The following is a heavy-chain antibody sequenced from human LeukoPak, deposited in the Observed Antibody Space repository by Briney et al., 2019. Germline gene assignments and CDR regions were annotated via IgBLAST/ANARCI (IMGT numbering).Heavy chain of an antibody. V-gene: IGHV4-34*01. J-gene: IGHJ4*02. Sequence: SETLSLTCAVYGGSFSGYYWSWIRQPPGKGLEWIGEINHSGSTNYNPSLKSRVTISVDTSKNQFSLKLSSVTAADTAVYYCASDSVTTFDHWGQGTLVTVSS. CDR3: ASDSVTTFDH. CDR1: GGSFSGYY. CDR2: INHSGST. D-gene: IGHD4-17*01.